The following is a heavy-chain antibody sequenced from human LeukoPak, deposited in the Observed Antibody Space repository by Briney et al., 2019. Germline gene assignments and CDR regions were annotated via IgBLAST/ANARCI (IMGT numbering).Heavy chain of an antibody. D-gene: IGHD1-1*01. V-gene: IGHV3-30*04. J-gene: IGHJ4*02. CDR2: ISYDGSNK. CDR3: ARVLESDPEYYFDY. CDR1: GFTFRNYV. Sequence: GGSLRLSCAASGFTFRNYVIHWVRQAPGKGLEWVAVISYDGSNKYYADSVKGRFTISRDNSKNTLYLQMNSLRAEDTAVYYCARVLESDPEYYFDYWGQGTLVTVSS.